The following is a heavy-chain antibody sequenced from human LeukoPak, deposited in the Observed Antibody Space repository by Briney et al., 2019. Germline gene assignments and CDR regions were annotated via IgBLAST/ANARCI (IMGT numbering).Heavy chain of an antibody. J-gene: IGHJ6*02. D-gene: IGHD6-6*01. CDR1: GGSISSYY. V-gene: IGHV4-59*01. CDR3: ARQYSSSSGYYYYGMDV. Sequence: SETLSLTCTVSGGSISSYYWSWTRQPPGKGLEWIGYIYYSGSTNYNPSLKSRVTISVDTSKNQFSLKLSSVTAADTAVYYCARQYSSSSGYYYYGMDVWGQGTTVTVSS. CDR2: IYYSGST.